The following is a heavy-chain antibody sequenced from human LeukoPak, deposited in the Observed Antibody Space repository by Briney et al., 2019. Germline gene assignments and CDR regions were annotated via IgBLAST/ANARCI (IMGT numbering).Heavy chain of an antibody. CDR1: GFTFSTYE. Sequence: GGSLRLSCAASGFTFSTYEMNWVRQAPGKGLEWVSYISSSGSTIYYADSVKGRFTISRDNAKNSLYLQMNSLRAEDTALYYCARGDWNLRGDYWGQGTLVTVSS. D-gene: IGHD1-1*01. J-gene: IGHJ4*02. CDR3: ARGDWNLRGDY. V-gene: IGHV3-48*03. CDR2: ISSSGSTI.